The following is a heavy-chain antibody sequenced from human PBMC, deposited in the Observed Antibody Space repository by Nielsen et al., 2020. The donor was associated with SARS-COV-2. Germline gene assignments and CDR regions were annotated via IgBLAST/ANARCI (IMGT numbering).Heavy chain of an antibody. D-gene: IGHD6-25*01. CDR3: ARDQDGGAATSNFYFDL. Sequence: GVLKISCATSGFSFTSYTMNWVRQAPGKGLEWVSSITMSGRYMYYADSLRGRFTVSRDNAENSLFLQMSSLRDEDTAVYYCARDQDGGAATSNFYFDLWGRGTLVIVSS. CDR1: GFSFTSYT. J-gene: IGHJ2*01. CDR2: ITMSGRYM. V-gene: IGHV3-21*01.